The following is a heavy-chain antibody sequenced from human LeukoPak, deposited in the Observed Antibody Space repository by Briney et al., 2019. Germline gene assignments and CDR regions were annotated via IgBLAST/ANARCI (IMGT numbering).Heavy chain of an antibody. CDR2: VIPILGTA. J-gene: IGHJ4*02. D-gene: IGHD5-24*01. Sequence: SVKVSCKASGGTSISYAISWVRQAPGQGLEWMGGVIPILGTANYAQNFQGRVTITADESTSTAYMELSSLRSEDTAVYYCARDEGTDGYNLYWGQGTLVTVSS. V-gene: IGHV1-69*13. CDR3: ARDEGTDGYNLY. CDR1: GGTSISYA.